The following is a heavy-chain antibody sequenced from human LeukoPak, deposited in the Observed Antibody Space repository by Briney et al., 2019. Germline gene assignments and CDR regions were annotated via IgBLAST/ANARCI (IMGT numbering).Heavy chain of an antibody. J-gene: IGHJ4*02. D-gene: IGHD3-22*01. Sequence: SVKVSCKASGYTFSSYAISWVRQAPGQGLEWMGGIIPIFGTANYAQKFQGRVTITADESTSTAYMELSSLRSEDTAVYYCARDLNDYDSSGYKFDYWGQGTLVTVSS. CDR1: GYTFSSYA. CDR2: IIPIFGTA. V-gene: IGHV1-69*13. CDR3: ARDLNDYDSSGYKFDY.